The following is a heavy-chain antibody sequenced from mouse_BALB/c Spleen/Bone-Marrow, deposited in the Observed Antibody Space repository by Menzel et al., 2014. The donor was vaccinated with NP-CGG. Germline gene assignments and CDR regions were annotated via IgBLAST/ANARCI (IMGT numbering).Heavy chain of an antibody. CDR3: ARRVYGNYWYFDV. V-gene: IGHV1-80*01. CDR1: GYAFSSYW. Sequence: VQLQQSGAELVRPGSSVKISCKASGYAFSSYWMNWVKQRPGQGLEWIGQIYPGDGDTNYNGKFKGKAILTADKSSGTAYMQLSSLTSEDSAVYFCARRVYGNYWYFDVWGAGTTVTVSS. D-gene: IGHD2-1*01. CDR2: IYPGDGDT. J-gene: IGHJ1*01.